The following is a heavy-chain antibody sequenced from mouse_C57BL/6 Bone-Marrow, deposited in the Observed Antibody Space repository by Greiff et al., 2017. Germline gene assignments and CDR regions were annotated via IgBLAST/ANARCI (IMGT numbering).Heavy chain of an antibody. V-gene: IGHV1-9*01. CDR2: ILPGSGST. Sequence: QVQLQQSGAELMKPGASVKLSCKATGYTFTGYWIEWVKQRPGHGLEWIGEILPGSGSTNYNEKFKGKATFTADTSSNTAYMQLSSLTTEDSAIXYCARSEMDYGSSYAWYFDVWGTGTTVTVSS. CDR1: GYTFTGYW. J-gene: IGHJ1*03. D-gene: IGHD1-1*01. CDR3: ARSEMDYGSSYAWYFDV.